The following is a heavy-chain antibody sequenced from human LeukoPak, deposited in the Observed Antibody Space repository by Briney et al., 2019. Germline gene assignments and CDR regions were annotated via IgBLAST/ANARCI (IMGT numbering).Heavy chain of an antibody. CDR1: GYTFTGYY. Sequence: ASVTVSCKASGYTFTGYYMHWVRQAPGQGLEWMGWINPNSGGTNYAQKCQGRGSMNRERSISTAYMELSRLRSDDTAVYYCARGDSGSAIDYWGQGTLVTVSS. D-gene: IGHD1-26*01. V-gene: IGHV1-2*02. J-gene: IGHJ4*02. CDR3: ARGDSGSAIDY. CDR2: INPNSGGT.